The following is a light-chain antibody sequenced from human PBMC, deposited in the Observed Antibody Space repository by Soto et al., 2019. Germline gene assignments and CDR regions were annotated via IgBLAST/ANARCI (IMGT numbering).Light chain of an antibody. CDR1: QTVSRN. V-gene: IGKV3-15*01. Sequence: EVVMTQSPATLSVSPGERATLSCRASQTVSRNLAWYQQRPGQAPRLLIYDVFTRAADIPARFSGSGSETEFTLTIRSLQSEDFAVYYCQQYNNWPSFGQGTRLEI. J-gene: IGKJ5*01. CDR3: QQYNNWPS. CDR2: DVF.